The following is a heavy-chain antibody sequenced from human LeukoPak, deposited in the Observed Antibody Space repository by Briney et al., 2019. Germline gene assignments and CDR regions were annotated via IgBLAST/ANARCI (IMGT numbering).Heavy chain of an antibody. D-gene: IGHD2-21*01. CDR3: AKDLCSGGGDCYGLDY. CDR2: IRYDGSNK. Sequence: GGSLRLSCAASGFTFSSYGMHWVRQAPGKGLEWVAFIRYDGSNKYYADSVKGRFTISRDNSKNTLYLQMNSLRAEDTAVYYCAKDLCSGGGDCYGLDYWGQGTLVTVSS. CDR1: GFTFSSYG. V-gene: IGHV3-30*02. J-gene: IGHJ4*02.